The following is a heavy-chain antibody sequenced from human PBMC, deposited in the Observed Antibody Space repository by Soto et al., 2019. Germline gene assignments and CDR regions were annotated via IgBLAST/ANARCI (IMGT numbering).Heavy chain of an antibody. CDR1: GGCIRSGGYY. D-gene: IGHD3-16*01. CDR2: IYYSGST. J-gene: IGHJ4*02. V-gene: IGHV4-31*03. Sequence: LSLTCTVSGGCIRSGGYYWSWIRQHPGKGLEWIGYIYYSGSTYYNPSLKSRVTISVDTSKNQFSLKLSSVTAADTAVYYCARALGGVVEDASFDYWGQGTLVTVSS. CDR3: ARALGGVVEDASFDY.